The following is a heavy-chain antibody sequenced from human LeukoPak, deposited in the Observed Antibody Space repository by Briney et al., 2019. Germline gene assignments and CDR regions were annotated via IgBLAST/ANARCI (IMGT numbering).Heavy chain of an antibody. Sequence: SETLSLTSTVSGGSISSSSYYWGWIRQPPGKGLEWIGSIYYSGSTYYNPSLKSRVTISVDTSKNQFSLKLSSVTAAGTAVYYCARSIMITFGGVIPHYFDYWGQGTLVTVSS. V-gene: IGHV4-39*01. J-gene: IGHJ4*02. CDR2: IYYSGST. D-gene: IGHD3-16*02. CDR1: GGSISSSSYY. CDR3: ARSIMITFGGVIPHYFDY.